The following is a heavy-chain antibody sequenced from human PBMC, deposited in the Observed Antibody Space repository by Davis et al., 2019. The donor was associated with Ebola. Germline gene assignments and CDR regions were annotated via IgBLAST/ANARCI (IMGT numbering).Heavy chain of an antibody. CDR2: IWYDGSNK. J-gene: IGHJ6*02. V-gene: IGHV3-33*01. D-gene: IGHD3-3*01. Sequence: GESLKISCAASGFTFSSYGMHWVRQAPGKGLEWVAVIWYDGSNKYYADSVKGRFTISRDNSKNTLYLQMNSLRAEDTAVYYCARYFRFGSGYYGMDVWGQGTTVTVSS. CDR3: ARYFRFGSGYYGMDV. CDR1: GFTFSSYG.